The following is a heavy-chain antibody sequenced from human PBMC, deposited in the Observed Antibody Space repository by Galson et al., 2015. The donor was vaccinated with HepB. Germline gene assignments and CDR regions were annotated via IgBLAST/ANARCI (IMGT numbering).Heavy chain of an antibody. J-gene: IGHJ4*02. Sequence: SLRLSCAASGFTFSNYDMNWVRQAPGKGLEWVSSISSGGGSTYYADSVKGRLTISRDNSKDTLYLQMNSLRAEDTAVYYCAKSAWAKIGYRSGWYYFDYWGQGTPVTVSS. CDR1: GFTFSNYD. V-gene: IGHV3-23*01. CDR2: ISSGGGST. D-gene: IGHD6-19*01. CDR3: AKSAWAKIGYRSGWYYFDY.